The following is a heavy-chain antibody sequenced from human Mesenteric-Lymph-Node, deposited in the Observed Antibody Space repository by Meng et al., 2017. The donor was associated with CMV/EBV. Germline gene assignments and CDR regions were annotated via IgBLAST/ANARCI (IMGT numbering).Heavy chain of an antibody. J-gene: IGHJ6*02. V-gene: IGHV3-23*01. CDR1: GFTFSSYA. CDR3: AKSSGGRIIVVVPAATYYGMDV. Sequence: GESLKISCAASGFTFSSYAMSWVRQAPGKGLEWVSAISGSGGSTYYADSVKGRFTIPRDNSKNTLYLQMNSLRAEDTAVYYCAKSSGGRIIVVVPAATYYGMDVWGQGTTVTVSS. CDR2: ISGSGGST. D-gene: IGHD2-2*01.